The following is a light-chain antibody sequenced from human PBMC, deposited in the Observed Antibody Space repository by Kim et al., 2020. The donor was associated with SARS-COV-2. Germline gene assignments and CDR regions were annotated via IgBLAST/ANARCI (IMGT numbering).Light chain of an antibody. Sequence: GQSVTISCTGTSSDVGGYNYVSWYQQHPGKAPKLMIYDVSKRPSGVPDRFSGSRSGNTASLTISGLQPEDEADYYCCSYAGSYTWVFGGGTKLTVL. CDR2: DVS. CDR3: CSYAGSYTWV. J-gene: IGLJ3*02. V-gene: IGLV2-11*03. CDR1: SSDVGGYNY.